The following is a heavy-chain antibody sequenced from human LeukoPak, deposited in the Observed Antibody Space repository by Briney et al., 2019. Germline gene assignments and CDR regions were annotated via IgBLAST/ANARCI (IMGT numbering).Heavy chain of an antibody. CDR1: GFAFTTYW. D-gene: IGHD3-3*01. V-gene: IGHV3-7*01. J-gene: IGHJ4*02. Sequence: GGSLRLSCTASGFAFTTYWMSWVRQAPGKGLEWVANMNPDGSERYYVASVKGRFTISRDNDKSAVYLQLNSLRVEDTAIYYCVRDGYYDHWNGEYPTLGYWGQGTPVTVSS. CDR3: VRDGYYDHWNGEYPTLGY. CDR2: MNPDGSER.